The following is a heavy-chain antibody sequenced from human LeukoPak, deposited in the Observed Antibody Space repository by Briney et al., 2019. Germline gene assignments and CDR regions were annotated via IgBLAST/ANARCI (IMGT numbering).Heavy chain of an antibody. CDR2: IYSGGST. CDR1: GFIVSSNY. V-gene: IGHV3-53*01. Sequence: GGSLTLSCTASGFIVSSNYMSWVRQAPGQGLEWVSVIYSGGSTHYADSMRGRFTISRNNSKNAFYLQMNSLRAEDTAVYYCAKDLPALGSGSYYDYWGQGTLVSVSS. D-gene: IGHD3-10*01. J-gene: IGHJ4*02. CDR3: AKDLPALGSGSYYDY.